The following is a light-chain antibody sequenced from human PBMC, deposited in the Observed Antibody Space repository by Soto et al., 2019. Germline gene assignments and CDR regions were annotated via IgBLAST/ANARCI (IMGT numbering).Light chain of an antibody. CDR3: SSYTSSNTPYV. CDR1: SSDVGGYNF. CDR2: EVT. J-gene: IGLJ1*01. Sequence: QSVLTQPASVSGSPGQSITISCTGSSSDVGGYNFVSWYQHHPGKAPKLILYEVTTRPSGVSSRFSGSKSGNTASLTISGLKADDEANYYCSSYTSSNTPYVSGTGTSHRP. V-gene: IGLV2-14*01.